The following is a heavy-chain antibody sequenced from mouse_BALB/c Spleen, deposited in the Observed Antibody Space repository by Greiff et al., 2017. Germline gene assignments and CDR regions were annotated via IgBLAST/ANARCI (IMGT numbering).Heavy chain of an antibody. D-gene: IGHD1-1*01. CDR3: ARRTVEDWYFDV. J-gene: IGHJ1*01. Sequence: QVHVKQSGPELVKPGASVKISCKASGYAFSSSWMNWVKQRPGQGLEWIGRIYPGDGDTNYNGKFKGKATLTADKSSSTAYMQLSSLTSVDSAVYFCARRTVEDWYFDVWGAGTTVTVSS. V-gene: IGHV1-82*01. CDR2: IYPGDGDT. CDR1: GYAFSSSW.